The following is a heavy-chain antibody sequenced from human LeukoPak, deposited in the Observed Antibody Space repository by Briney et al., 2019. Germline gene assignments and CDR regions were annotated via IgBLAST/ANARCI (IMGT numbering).Heavy chain of an antibody. CDR2: INPHSGAT. CDR1: GYTFTGYY. V-gene: IGHV1-2*02. J-gene: IGHJ5*02. CDR3: SRDLLMYYSGSGEST. Sequence: GESLKISCKASGYTFTGYYIHWVRQAPGQGPEWMGWINPHSGATNYVQKFQGRVTMTRDTSISTAFMELSSLRSDDTAMYYCSRDLLMYYSGSGESTWGQGTQVTVSS. D-gene: IGHD3-10*01.